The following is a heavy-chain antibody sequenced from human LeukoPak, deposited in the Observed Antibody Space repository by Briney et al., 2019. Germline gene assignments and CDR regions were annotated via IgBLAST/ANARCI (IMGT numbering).Heavy chain of an antibody. CDR1: GFIFNGYN. Sequence: GGPLRLSCAASGFIFNGYNMNWVRQAPGKGLEWISYITSSSSSNSYADSVKGRFSISRDNAKNSLYLQMKNLRAADTAVYYCARSYSGSSLNWFDPWGQGTLVTVSS. J-gene: IGHJ5*02. V-gene: IGHV3-48*01. CDR3: ARSYSGSSLNWFDP. CDR2: ITSSSSSN. D-gene: IGHD1-26*01.